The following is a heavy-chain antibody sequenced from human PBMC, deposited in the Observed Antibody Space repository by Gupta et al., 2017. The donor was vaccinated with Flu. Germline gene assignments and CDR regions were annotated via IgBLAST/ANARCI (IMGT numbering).Heavy chain of an antibody. D-gene: IGHD6-19*01. V-gene: IGHV4-34*01. J-gene: IGHJ5*02. CDR1: GGSFSGYY. Sequence: QVQLQQWGAGLLKPSETLSLTCAVYGGSFSGYYWSWIRQPPGKGLEWIGEINHSGSTNYNPSLKSRVTISVDTSKNQFSLKLSSVTAADTAVYYCARGLLRQWLPPGAWFDPWGQGTLVTVSS. CDR2: INHSGST. CDR3: ARGLLRQWLPPGAWFDP.